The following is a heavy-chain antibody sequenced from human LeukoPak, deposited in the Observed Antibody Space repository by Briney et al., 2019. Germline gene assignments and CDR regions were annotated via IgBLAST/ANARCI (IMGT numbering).Heavy chain of an antibody. J-gene: IGHJ5*02. CDR1: GYTFTGYY. CDR3: ARPHTYYDFWSGLNWFDP. D-gene: IGHD3-3*01. V-gene: IGHV1-2*02. Sequence: ASVKVSCKASGYTFTGYYMHWVRQAPGQGLEWMGWINPNSGGTNYAQKFQGRVTVTRDTSISTAYMELSRLRSDDTAVYYCARPHTYYDFWSGLNWFDPWGQGTLVTVSS. CDR2: INPNSGGT.